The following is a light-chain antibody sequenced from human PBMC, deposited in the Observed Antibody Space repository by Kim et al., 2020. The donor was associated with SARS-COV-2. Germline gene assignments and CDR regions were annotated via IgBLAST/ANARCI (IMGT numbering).Light chain of an antibody. CDR2: DAF. Sequence: EIVLTQSPGTLSLSPGERATLSCRARSNYLAWYQQKPGQAPRLLIYDAFTRATGIPDRFSASGSGTDFTLTISRLEPEDFAIYYCQDYDRSPLTFGGGTKVDIK. CDR3: QDYDRSPLT. J-gene: IGKJ4*01. CDR1: SNY. V-gene: IGKV3-20*01.